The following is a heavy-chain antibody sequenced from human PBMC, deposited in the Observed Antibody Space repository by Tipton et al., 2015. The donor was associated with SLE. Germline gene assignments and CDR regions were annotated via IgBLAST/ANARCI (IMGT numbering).Heavy chain of an antibody. CDR1: SGSVNSGDFH. CDR2: IYYDGSS. D-gene: IGHD3-16*02. CDR3: ARLHPYTSGRLDTDSGRDY. Sequence: LRLSCIVSSGSVNSGDFHWSWIRQHPGKGLEWIGNIYYDGSSSYNPSLESRLSISMDTSKNQFSLKLTSVTAADTAVYFCARLHPYTSGRLDTDSGRDYWGQGALVTVSS. J-gene: IGHJ4*02. V-gene: IGHV4-31*03.